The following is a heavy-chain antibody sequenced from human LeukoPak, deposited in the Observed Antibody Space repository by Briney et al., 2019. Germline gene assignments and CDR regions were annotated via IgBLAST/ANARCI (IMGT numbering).Heavy chain of an antibody. CDR2: ISSSGGVT. CDR3: ARDGVAAMVPFDY. Sequence: LGGSLRLSCAGSGFTFSDYYMSWIRQAPGKGLEWVSYISSSGGVTHYADSVRGRFTISRDDVKSSLYLQMNSLRAEDTAVYYCARDGVAAMVPFDYWGQGTLVTVSS. CDR1: GFTFSDYY. J-gene: IGHJ4*02. V-gene: IGHV3-11*01. D-gene: IGHD5-18*01.